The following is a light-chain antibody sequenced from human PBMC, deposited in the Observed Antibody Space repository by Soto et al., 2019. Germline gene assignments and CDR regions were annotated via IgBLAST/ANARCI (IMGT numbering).Light chain of an antibody. J-gene: IGLJ3*02. Sequence: QSVLTQPPSASGTPGQRVTISCSGSSSNIGSNTVNWYQQLPGTAPKLLIYSNNQRPSGVPDRFSGSKSGTSASLAISGLQSEDEADYYCPAWDDSLNWVFGGGTKLTVL. CDR1: SSNIGSNT. V-gene: IGLV1-44*01. CDR2: SNN. CDR3: PAWDDSLNWV.